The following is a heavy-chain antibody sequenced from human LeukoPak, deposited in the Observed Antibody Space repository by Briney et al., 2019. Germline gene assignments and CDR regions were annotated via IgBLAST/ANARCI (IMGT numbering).Heavy chain of an antibody. J-gene: IGHJ3*02. V-gene: IGHV3-7*01. CDR3: TRDVREAYDI. CDR2: INQDGSEN. D-gene: IGHD3-16*01. Sequence: GGSLRLSCEASGFRFGGFWMNWVRQAPGKGPERVANINQDGSENLYLDSVKGRFTISRDNAKNSLYLQMNSLRVEDTAVYYCTRDVREAYDIWGHGKMVTVSS. CDR1: GFRFGGFW.